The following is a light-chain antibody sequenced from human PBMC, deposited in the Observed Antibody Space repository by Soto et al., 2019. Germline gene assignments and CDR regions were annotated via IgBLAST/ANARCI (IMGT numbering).Light chain of an antibody. CDR1: QRFGSSY. CDR2: GAS. V-gene: IGKV3-20*01. J-gene: IGKJ2*01. Sequence: EIVLTQSPGTLSLSPGERATLSCRASQRFGSSYLAWYQQKPGQAPRLVIYGASSRATGIPDRFSGSGSGTDFTLTISRLEPEDFAVYFCQQYGSSRGYTFGQGTKLEIK. CDR3: QQYGSSRGYT.